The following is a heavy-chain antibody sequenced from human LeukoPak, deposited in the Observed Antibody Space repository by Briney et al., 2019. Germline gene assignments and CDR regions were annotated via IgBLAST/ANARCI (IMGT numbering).Heavy chain of an antibody. Sequence: GGSLRLSCTASGFTFGDYAMSWVRQAPGKGLESVGFIRSKAYGGTTEYAASVKGRFTISRDDSKSIAYLQMNSLKTEDTAVYYCTRGLLLWFGELLGYWGQGTLVTVSS. V-gene: IGHV3-49*04. CDR1: GFTFGDYA. CDR3: TRGLLLWFGELLGY. CDR2: IRSKAYGGTT. D-gene: IGHD3-10*01. J-gene: IGHJ4*02.